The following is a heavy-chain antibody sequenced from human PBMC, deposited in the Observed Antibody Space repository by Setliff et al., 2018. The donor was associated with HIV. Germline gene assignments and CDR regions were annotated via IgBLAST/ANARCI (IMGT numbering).Heavy chain of an antibody. V-gene: IGHV1-46*01. CDR1: GYTFTSYY. J-gene: IGHJ5*02. CDR2: INPNGGST. Sequence: ASVKVSCKASGYTFTSYYIHWVRQAPGQGLEWMGIINPNGGSTTYTKKFHGRVTMTRDTSTSSVYMEVRSVRPEDTAVYYCAKMEYSKGWFDPWGQGTLVTVSS. D-gene: IGHD4-4*01. CDR3: AKMEYSKGWFDP.